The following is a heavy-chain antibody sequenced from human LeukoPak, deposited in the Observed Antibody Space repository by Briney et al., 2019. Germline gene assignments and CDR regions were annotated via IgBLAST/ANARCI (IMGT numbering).Heavy chain of an antibody. Sequence: GESLKISCKGSGYTFTNSWIGRVRQMPGKGLGWMGIVYPGDSDTRYSPSFQGQVTISADKSISTAYLQWSSLKASDTAMYYCARRGGCLNYFDDWGQGILVTVSS. D-gene: IGHD1-26*01. J-gene: IGHJ4*02. CDR2: VYPGDSDT. V-gene: IGHV5-51*01. CDR1: GYTFTNSW. CDR3: ARRGGCLNYFDD.